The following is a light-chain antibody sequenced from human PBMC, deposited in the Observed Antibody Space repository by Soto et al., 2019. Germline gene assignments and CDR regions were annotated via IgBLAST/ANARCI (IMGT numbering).Light chain of an antibody. V-gene: IGKV1-5*03. CDR2: KAS. J-gene: IGKJ1*01. CDR1: QTISSW. Sequence: DIQVTQSPCSLSASLGDRVTITCRASQTISSWLAWYQQKPGKAPKLLIYKASTLKSGVPSRFSGSGSGTEFTLTISSLQPDDFATYYCQHYNSYSETFGQGTNVDI. CDR3: QHYNSYSET.